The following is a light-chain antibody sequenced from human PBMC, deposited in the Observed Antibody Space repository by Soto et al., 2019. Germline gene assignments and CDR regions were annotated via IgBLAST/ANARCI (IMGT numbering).Light chain of an antibody. Sequence: QPVLTQPPSASASLGASVKLTCTLSSGHNSYAIAWHQQQPEKGPRYLMKLNSDGSHSKGDGIPDRFSGSSSGAERYLTISSFQSEDEADYYCQTWSTDIRVFGGGTQLTVL. CDR1: SGHNSYA. CDR3: QTWSTDIRV. V-gene: IGLV4-69*01. J-gene: IGLJ3*02. CDR2: LNSDGSH.